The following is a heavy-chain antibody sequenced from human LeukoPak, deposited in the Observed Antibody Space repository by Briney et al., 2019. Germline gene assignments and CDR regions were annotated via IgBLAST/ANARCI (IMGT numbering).Heavy chain of an antibody. CDR1: GFTLSSYG. J-gene: IGHJ4*02. CDR3: AKGDKPGY. Sequence: GGSLLLSCVTSGFTLSSYGMHWVRQAPGKGLEGVAFIRYDESNKYYADSVKGRFTISRDNSKNTLYLQMNSLRAEDTAVYYCAKGDKPGYWGQGTLITVSS. CDR2: IRYDESNK. D-gene: IGHD1-14*01. V-gene: IGHV3-30*02.